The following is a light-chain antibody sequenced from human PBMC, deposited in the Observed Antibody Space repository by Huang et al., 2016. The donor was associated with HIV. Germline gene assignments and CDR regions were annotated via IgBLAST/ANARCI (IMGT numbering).Light chain of an antibody. J-gene: IGKJ2*01. CDR1: QSLRHRNGLNY. V-gene: IGKV2-28*01. Sequence: VVMTQSPLSLPVPPGEPASISGRSSQSLRHRNGLNYLDWYLQKPGQSPQLLIHLGSSRASGVPDRFSGGGSGTDFSLNISRVEAEDAGIYYCMEALQTPYTFGQGTKLEI. CDR2: LGS. CDR3: MEALQTPYT.